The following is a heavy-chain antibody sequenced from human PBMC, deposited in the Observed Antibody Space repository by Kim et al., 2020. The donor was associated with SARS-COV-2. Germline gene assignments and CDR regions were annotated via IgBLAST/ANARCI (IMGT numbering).Heavy chain of an antibody. CDR1: GFTFSDYY. J-gene: IGHJ4*02. CDR3: ARIGIEGWLQLRHYFDY. D-gene: IGHD5-12*01. V-gene: IGHV3-11*04. CDR2: ISSSGSNI. Sequence: GGSLRLSCAASGFTFSDYYMSWIRQAPGKGLEWVSYISSSGSNIYYADSVKGRFTISRDNAKNSLYLQMNSLRAEDTAVYYCARIGIEGWLQLRHYFDYWGQGTLVTVSS.